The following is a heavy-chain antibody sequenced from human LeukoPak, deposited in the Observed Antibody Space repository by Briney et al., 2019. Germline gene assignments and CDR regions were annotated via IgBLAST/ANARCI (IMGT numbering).Heavy chain of an antibody. J-gene: IGHJ4*02. V-gene: IGHV5-10-1*01. CDR1: GYSLTSYW. D-gene: IGHD3-10*01. Sequence: GESLRISCKGSGYSLTSYWISWVRQMPGKGLEWMGRIDPSDSYTNYSPSFQGHVTISADKSISTAYLQWSSLKASDTAMYYCAREPGYYGSGSYYSYFDYWGQGTLVTVSS. CDR3: AREPGYYGSGSYYSYFDY. CDR2: IDPSDSYT.